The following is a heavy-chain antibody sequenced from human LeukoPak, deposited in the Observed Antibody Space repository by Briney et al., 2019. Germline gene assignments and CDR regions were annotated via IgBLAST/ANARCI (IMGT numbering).Heavy chain of an antibody. J-gene: IGHJ4*02. CDR1: GYTFTSYD. D-gene: IGHD3-3*01. Sequence: ASVKVSCKASGYTFTSYDINWVRQATGQGLEWMGWMNPNSGNTGYAQKFQGRVTMTEDTSTDTAYMELSSLRSEDTAVYYCATDLLYYDFWSGYSDWGQGTLVTVSS. CDR3: ATDLLYYDFWSGYSD. CDR2: MNPNSGNT. V-gene: IGHV1-8*02.